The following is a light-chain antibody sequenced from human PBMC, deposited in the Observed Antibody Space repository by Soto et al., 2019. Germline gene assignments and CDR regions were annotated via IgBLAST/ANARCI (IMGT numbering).Light chain of an antibody. J-gene: IGKJ1*01. Sequence: EIVMTQSPATLSVSPGERATLSCRASQSVSSNLAWYQQKPGQAPRLLIYGASTRATGIPARFSGSGSGTEFTLTNSSLQSEDFAVYSCQQYNNWPLTFGQGTKVEIK. CDR3: QQYNNWPLT. CDR2: GAS. V-gene: IGKV3-15*01. CDR1: QSVSSN.